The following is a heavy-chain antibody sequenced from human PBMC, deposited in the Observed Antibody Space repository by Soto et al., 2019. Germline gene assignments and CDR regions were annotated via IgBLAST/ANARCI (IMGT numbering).Heavy chain of an antibody. V-gene: IGHV4-34*01. J-gene: IGHJ4*02. D-gene: IGHD6-13*01. Sequence: QVQLQQWGAGLLKPSETLSLTCAVYGGSFSGYYWSWIRQPPGKGLEWIGEINQSGSTKYKPSLKSRVTISVDTSKNQFSLKLSSVTAADTAVYYCARTYSSSWSPFDYWGQGTLVTVSS. CDR2: INQSGST. CDR1: GGSFSGYY. CDR3: ARTYSSSWSPFDY.